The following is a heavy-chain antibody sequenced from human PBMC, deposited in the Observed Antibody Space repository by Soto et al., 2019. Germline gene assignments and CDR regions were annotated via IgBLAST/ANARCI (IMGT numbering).Heavy chain of an antibody. Sequence: DVQLLDSGGHLVQPGGSLRLSCSASGFTLSSYAMSWVRQAPGKGLEWVSSISAGGDMTYNSDSVKGRFTISRDNSNNALFLQMHNLRIEDTALYYCARGDRGGSGSPASYYYSGGDVWGQGATVTVS. CDR2: ISAGGDMT. CDR1: GFTLSSYA. D-gene: IGHD3-10*01. J-gene: IGHJ6*02. V-gene: IGHV3-23*01. CDR3: ARGDRGGSGSPASYYYSGGDV.